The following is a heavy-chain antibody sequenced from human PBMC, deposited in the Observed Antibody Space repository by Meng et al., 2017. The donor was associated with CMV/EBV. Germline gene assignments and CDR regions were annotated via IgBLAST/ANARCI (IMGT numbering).Heavy chain of an antibody. J-gene: IGHJ4*02. Sequence: QGQLVQFGAEEKKPGSSVKVACKASGGTFSSYAISWVRQAPGQGLEWMRGIIPIFGTANYAQKFQGRVTITADESTSTAYMELSSLRSEDTAVYYCAREGALAYFDYWGQGTLVTVSS. D-gene: IGHD5-12*01. CDR2: IIPIFGTA. CDR1: GGTFSSYA. V-gene: IGHV1-69*01. CDR3: AREGALAYFDY.